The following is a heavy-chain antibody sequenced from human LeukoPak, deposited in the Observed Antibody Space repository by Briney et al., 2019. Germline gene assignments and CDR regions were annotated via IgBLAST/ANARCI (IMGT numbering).Heavy chain of an antibody. V-gene: IGHV3-7*03. Sequence: GGSLRLSCEASGFSFSNYWMTWVRQAPGKGLEWVADVNQNGGQSYYVDSVKGRFTLSRDNAKNSLFLQLNSLRAEDTAVYYCVKNSGWYCLDYWGQGITVIVSS. CDR1: GFSFSNYW. J-gene: IGHJ4*02. CDR3: VKNSGWYCLDY. D-gene: IGHD6-13*01. CDR2: VNQNGGQS.